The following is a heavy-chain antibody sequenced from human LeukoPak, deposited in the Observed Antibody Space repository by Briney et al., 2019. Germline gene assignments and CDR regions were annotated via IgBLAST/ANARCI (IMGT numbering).Heavy chain of an antibody. J-gene: IGHJ4*02. Sequence: PSETLSLTCVVSGYSISSGYYWGWIRQPPGKGLEWIGSNWHSGTTYYNPSLKSRVTISVDTSNNQFSLKLSSVTAADTAVFYCARLWGSGYYFDSWGQGTLVTVSS. V-gene: IGHV4-38-2*01. CDR2: NWHSGTT. CDR1: GYSISSGYY. CDR3: ARLWGSGYYFDS. D-gene: IGHD7-27*01.